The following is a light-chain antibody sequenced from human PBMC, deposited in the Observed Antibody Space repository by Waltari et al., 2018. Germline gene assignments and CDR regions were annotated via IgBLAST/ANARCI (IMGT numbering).Light chain of an antibody. J-gene: IGKJ3*01. CDR3: QQGSTFPFT. V-gene: IGKV1-12*01. Sequence: IQMTQSPSLLSASVGDRDTITCRASQSISTWLAWYQQKPGKVPKLLIFGASILQRGVSSRFSGSGSETDFTLTISSLQAEDFATYYCQQGSTFPFTFGPGTTLDLK. CDR1: QSISTW. CDR2: GAS.